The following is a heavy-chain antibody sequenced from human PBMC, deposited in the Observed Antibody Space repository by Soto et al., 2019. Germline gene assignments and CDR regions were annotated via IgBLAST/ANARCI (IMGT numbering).Heavy chain of an antibody. D-gene: IGHD6-25*01. J-gene: IGHJ4*02. CDR2: INPNSGGT. V-gene: IGHV1-2*02. CDR3: EKEAASAYSEGFDF. CDR1: GYTFSDYY. Sequence: ASVKVSCKASGYTFSDYYIHWVRQAPGQGLEWMGWINPNSGGTKYAPKFQGGVTMTRDTSITTAYMELSRLRSGDTAVYSWEKEAASAYSEGFDFWGQGTLVTVSS.